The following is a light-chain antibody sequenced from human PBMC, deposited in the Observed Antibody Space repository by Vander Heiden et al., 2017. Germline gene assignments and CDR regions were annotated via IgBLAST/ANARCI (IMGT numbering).Light chain of an antibody. Sequence: QSDLTQPASVSGSPGQSRSISRSVNSSDAGTSNCVSWYQHHPGKAAKVIIYEGSKRPRGVSNRFSASESGNTASLTISGLQAEDEADDYCCSSGGRGSYEYVFGTGTKVTVL. CDR1: SSDAGTSNC. CDR2: EGS. J-gene: IGLJ1*01. CDR3: CSSGGRGSYEYV. V-gene: IGLV2-23*01.